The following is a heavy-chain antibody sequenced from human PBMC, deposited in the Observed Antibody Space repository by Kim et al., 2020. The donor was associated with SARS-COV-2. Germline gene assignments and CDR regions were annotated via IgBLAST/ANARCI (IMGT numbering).Heavy chain of an antibody. CDR1: GFTFSSYS. V-gene: IGHV3-21*01. D-gene: IGHD3-3*01. Sequence: GGSLRLSCAASGFTFSSYSMNWVRQAPGKGLEWVSSISSSSSDIYYEDAVKGRFTISRDNARYSLYLQMNLQRAEDTAVDYCARAGQCFEWLWPWYDYY. CDR3: ARAGQCFEWLWPWYDYY. CDR2: ISSSSSDI. J-gene: IGHJ6*01.